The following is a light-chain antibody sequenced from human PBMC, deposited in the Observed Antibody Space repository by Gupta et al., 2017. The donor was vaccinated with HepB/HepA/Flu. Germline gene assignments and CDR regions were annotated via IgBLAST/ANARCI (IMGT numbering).Light chain of an antibody. V-gene: IGKV4-1*01. CDR3: QQYYSNPWT. J-gene: IGKJ1*01. CDR2: GAS. CDR1: QSVLYSSNNKNY. Sequence: DIVMTQSPDSLAVSLGERATLNCKSSQSVLYSSNNKNYLAWYQQKPGQPPKLLIYGASTRESGVPDRFSGSGSGTDFTLTISSLQAEDGAVYYCQQYYSNPWTFGQGTKVEIK.